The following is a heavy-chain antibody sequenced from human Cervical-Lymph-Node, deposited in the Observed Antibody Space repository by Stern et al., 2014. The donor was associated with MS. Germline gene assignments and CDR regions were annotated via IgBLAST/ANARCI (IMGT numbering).Heavy chain of an antibody. D-gene: IGHD3-16*01. J-gene: IGHJ4*02. CDR3: AAAWGDTAYFDY. Sequence: QLVESGPEVKKPGTSVKVSCKASGFTFTSSAVQWVRQARGQRLEWIGWIVVGSGNTNYAQKFQERVTITRDMSTSTAYMELSSLRSEDTAVYYCAAAWGDTAYFDYWGQGTLVTVSS. CDR1: GFTFTSSA. V-gene: IGHV1-58*01. CDR2: IVVGSGNT.